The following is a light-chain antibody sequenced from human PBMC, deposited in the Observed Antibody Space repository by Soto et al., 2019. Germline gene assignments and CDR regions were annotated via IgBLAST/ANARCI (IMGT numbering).Light chain of an antibody. Sequence: DIQMTQSPSTLSASVGDRVTITCRASQSIDTWLAWYQQKPGKAPKLLIYRASSLESGVPSRFSGSGSGTEFTLNISSLQPDDFSTYYCQRYGTYSGTFGPGTKVDIK. V-gene: IGKV1-5*03. J-gene: IGKJ3*01. CDR2: RAS. CDR3: QRYGTYSGT. CDR1: QSIDTW.